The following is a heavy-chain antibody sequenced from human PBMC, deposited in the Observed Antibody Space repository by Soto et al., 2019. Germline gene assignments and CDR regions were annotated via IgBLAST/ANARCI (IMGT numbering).Heavy chain of an antibody. D-gene: IGHD2-21*01. Sequence: QEQLVQSGAEVKEPGASLKVSCEASGDTFTSSYIHWVRQAPGQGLEWMGRINPSSGARLYAQKFQGRLTLTTDTSTSTVYMDLNSLKSEDSAVYYCASRVLCDMDVWGQGPTVTVSS. V-gene: IGHV1-46*01. CDR1: GDTFTSSY. J-gene: IGHJ6*02. CDR2: INPSSGAR. CDR3: ASRVLCDMDV.